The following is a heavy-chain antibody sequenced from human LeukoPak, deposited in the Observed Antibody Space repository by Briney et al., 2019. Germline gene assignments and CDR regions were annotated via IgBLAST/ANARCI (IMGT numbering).Heavy chain of an antibody. Sequence: ASVKVSCKASGGTFSSYAISWVRQAPGQGLEWMGGIIPIFGTANYAQKFQGRVTITADESTSTAYMELSSLRSEDTAVYYCARSGTYCGGDCFPALDYWGQGTLVTVSA. J-gene: IGHJ4*02. CDR1: GGTFSSYA. CDR2: IIPIFGTA. D-gene: IGHD2-21*02. CDR3: ARSGTYCGGDCFPALDY. V-gene: IGHV1-69*01.